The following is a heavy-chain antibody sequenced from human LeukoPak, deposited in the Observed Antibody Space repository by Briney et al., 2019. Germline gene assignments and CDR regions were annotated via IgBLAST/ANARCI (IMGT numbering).Heavy chain of an antibody. CDR3: AKRGAEVGATVAPGDY. D-gene: IGHD1-26*01. J-gene: IGHJ4*02. CDR1: GFTFSNYA. Sequence: GGSLRLSCAASGFTFSNYAMSWVRQAPGKGLEWVSAISDSGGSTYYADSVKGRFTISRDNSKNTLYLQMNSLRAEDTAVYYCAKRGAEVGATVAPGDYWGQGTLVTVSS. CDR2: ISDSGGST. V-gene: IGHV3-23*01.